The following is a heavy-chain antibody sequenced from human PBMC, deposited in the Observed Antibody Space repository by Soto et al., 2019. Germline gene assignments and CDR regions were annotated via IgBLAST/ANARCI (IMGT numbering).Heavy chain of an antibody. J-gene: IGHJ6*02. V-gene: IGHV1-69*06. D-gene: IGHD6-19*01. Sequence: VQLVQSGPEVKKPGSSVKVSCKASGGTLSTYGINWVRQAPGQGLEWMGGIIPIYGSEKFAHQFQGRLTVFENMSENTAYMELSSLRSEDTAVYFCARGGSGRPNYYYYYMDVWGQGTTVTVSS. CDR2: IIPIYGSE. CDR1: GGTLSTYG. CDR3: ARGGSGRPNYYYYYMDV.